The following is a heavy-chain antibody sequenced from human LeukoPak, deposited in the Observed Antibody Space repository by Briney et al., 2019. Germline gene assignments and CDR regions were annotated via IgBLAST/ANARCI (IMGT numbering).Heavy chain of an antibody. CDR3: VRGTGY. Sequence: GGSLRLSCLVSGFTFSTYVMHWVRQAPGKGLEYVSAISSNGDNTYYADSVKGRFTISIDNSKNTLYLQMSSLRADDPAVYYCVRGTGYWGQGTLVTVSS. J-gene: IGHJ4*02. V-gene: IGHV3-64D*06. CDR2: ISSNGDNT. CDR1: GFTFSTYV.